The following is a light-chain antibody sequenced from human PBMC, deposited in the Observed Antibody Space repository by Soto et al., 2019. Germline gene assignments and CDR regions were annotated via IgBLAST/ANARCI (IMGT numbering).Light chain of an antibody. CDR2: DVS. CDR1: SSDLGGYNY. Sequence: QSALPQPASVSGSPGQSIIISCTGTSSDLGGYNYVSWYQQHPGKAPKLMTYDVSARPSGLSNRFSGSKSGNTASLTIYGLQAEDEADYYCSSFSTTTTRVFVTGTKVTVL. CDR3: SSFSTTTTRV. J-gene: IGLJ1*01. V-gene: IGLV2-14*03.